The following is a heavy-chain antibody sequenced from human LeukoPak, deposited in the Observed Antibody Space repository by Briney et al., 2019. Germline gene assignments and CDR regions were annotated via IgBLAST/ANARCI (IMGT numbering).Heavy chain of an antibody. V-gene: IGHV3-48*03. CDR1: GFTFSSYE. CDR3: ARDPTPGWFGEGRFDY. CDR2: ISSSGSTI. J-gene: IGHJ4*02. Sequence: PGGSLRLSCAASGFTFSSYEMNWVRQAPGKGLEWVSYISSSGSTIYYADSVKGRFTISRDNAKNSLYLQMNSLRAEDTAVYYCARDPTPGWFGEGRFDYWGQGTLVTVSS. D-gene: IGHD3-10*01.